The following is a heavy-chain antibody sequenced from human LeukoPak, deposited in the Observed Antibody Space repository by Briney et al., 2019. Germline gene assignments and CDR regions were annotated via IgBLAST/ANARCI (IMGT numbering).Heavy chain of an antibody. Sequence: GGSLRLSCGASGFTFSTYDMHWVRQATGNGLEWVSAIGTADDTYYPDSVKGRFTISRDDAKNSLYLQMNSLRAGDTAVYYCAREVRYSGRASDIWGQGTMVTVSS. J-gene: IGHJ3*02. D-gene: IGHD1-26*01. CDR2: IGTADDT. V-gene: IGHV3-13*01. CDR1: GFTFSTYD. CDR3: AREVRYSGRASDI.